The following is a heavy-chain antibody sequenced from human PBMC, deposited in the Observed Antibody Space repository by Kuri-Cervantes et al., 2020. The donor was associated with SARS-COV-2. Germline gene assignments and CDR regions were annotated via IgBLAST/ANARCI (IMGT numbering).Heavy chain of an antibody. CDR2: IYYSGST. V-gene: IGHV4-59*07. Sequence: SDTLSLTCTVSGGSISSYYWSWIRQPPGKGLEWIGYIYYSGSTNYNPSLKSRVTMSVDTPKNQFSLKLSSVTAADTAVYYCASTVAGTLGWFDPWGQGTLVTVSS. D-gene: IGHD6-19*01. CDR1: GGSISSYY. J-gene: IGHJ5*02. CDR3: ASTVAGTLGWFDP.